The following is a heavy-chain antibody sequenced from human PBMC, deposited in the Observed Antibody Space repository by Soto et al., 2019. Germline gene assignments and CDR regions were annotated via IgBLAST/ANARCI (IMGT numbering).Heavy chain of an antibody. CDR1: GFALGNYW. D-gene: IGHD7-27*01. CDR2: IKQDGSER. V-gene: IGHV3-7*05. Sequence: EVQLVESGGGLVQPGGSLRLSCVASGFALGNYWINWVRQAPGKGLEWVANIKQDGSERNYVDSVKGRFTISRDNARNSLYLQMNSLRAEDTAAYYCATETSTWGCWGQGTLVTVSS. CDR3: ATETSTWGC. J-gene: IGHJ4*02.